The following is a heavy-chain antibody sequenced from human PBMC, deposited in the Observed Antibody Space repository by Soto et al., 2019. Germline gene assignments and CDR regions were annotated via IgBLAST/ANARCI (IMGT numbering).Heavy chain of an antibody. CDR2: ITVYSGVT. Sequence: ASVKVSCKPSGYTFKSYAIGWVRQAPGQGLEWMGWITVYSGVTNYAQNVQGRVTMTTDTSTSTAYMELRSLRPDDTAGYYCARSTYDRSGAILYLDYWGQGTLVTVSS. CDR3: ARSTYDRSGAILYLDY. D-gene: IGHD3-22*01. J-gene: IGHJ4*02. V-gene: IGHV1-18*04. CDR1: GYTFKSYA.